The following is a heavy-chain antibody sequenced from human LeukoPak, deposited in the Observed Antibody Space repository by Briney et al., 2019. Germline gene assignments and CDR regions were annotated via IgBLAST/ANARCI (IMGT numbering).Heavy chain of an antibody. CDR2: ISYDGSNK. V-gene: IGHV3-30*18. D-gene: IGHD5-24*01. Sequence: PGGSLRLSCAASGFTFSSYGMHWVRQAPGKGLEWVAVISYDGSNKYYADSVKDRFTISRDNSKNTLYLQMNSLRAEDTAVYYCAKSMADLYDAFDIWGQGTMVTVSS. CDR1: GFTFSSYG. CDR3: AKSMADLYDAFDI. J-gene: IGHJ3*02.